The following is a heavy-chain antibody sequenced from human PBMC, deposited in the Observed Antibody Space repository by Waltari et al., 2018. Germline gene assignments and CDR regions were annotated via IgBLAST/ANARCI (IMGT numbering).Heavy chain of an antibody. CDR3: ARDRGRGLYLDT. Sequence: WCGWGCRTPGKGLEWFGQVRTTGKTNYNPSLASRVTISIDTSTSRFSLTLASVSAADTAVYFCARDRGRGLYLDTWGQGILVTVSP. CDR2: VRTTGKT. V-gene: IGHV4-4*01. CDR1: W. D-gene: IGHD2-15*01. J-gene: IGHJ5*02.